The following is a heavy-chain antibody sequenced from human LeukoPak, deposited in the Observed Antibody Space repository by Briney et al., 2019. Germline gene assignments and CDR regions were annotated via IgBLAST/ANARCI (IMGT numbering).Heavy chain of an antibody. V-gene: IGHV3-23*01. CDR3: AKDLRIVVVIIAHDAFDI. CDR1: GFTFSSYA. CDR2: ISGSGGST. J-gene: IGHJ3*02. Sequence: RAGGFLRLSCAASGFTFSSYAMSWVRQAPGKGLEWVSAISGSGGSTYYADSVKGRFTISRDNSKNTLYLQMNSLRAEDTAVYYCAKDLRIVVVIIAHDAFDIWGQGTMVTISS. D-gene: IGHD3-22*01.